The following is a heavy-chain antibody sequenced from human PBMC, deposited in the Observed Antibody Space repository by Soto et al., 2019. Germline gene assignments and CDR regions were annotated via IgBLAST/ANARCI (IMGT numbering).Heavy chain of an antibody. Sequence: SETLSLTCTVSGGSVSSSSYYWGWVRQPPGKGLEWIGSVYYSGSTYYNPSLESRVTISVDKSKNQFSLKLMSLSAADTAVYYCGRLEGPPTISYYFDYWGQGALVTVSS. V-gene: IGHV4-39*01. CDR3: GRLEGPPTISYYFDY. D-gene: IGHD3-3*01. J-gene: IGHJ4*02. CDR1: GGSVSSSSYY. CDR2: VYYSGST.